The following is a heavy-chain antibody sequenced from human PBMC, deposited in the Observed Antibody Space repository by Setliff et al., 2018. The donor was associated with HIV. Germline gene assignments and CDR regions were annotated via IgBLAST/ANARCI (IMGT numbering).Heavy chain of an antibody. CDR2: ISSSSSTI. V-gene: IGHV3-48*01. J-gene: IGHJ2*01. CDR1: GFTFSSYS. Sequence: QPGGSLRLSCAASGFTFSSYSMNWVRQAPGKGLEWVSYISSSSSTIYYADSVKGRFTISRDNAKNSLYLQMNSLRAEDTAVYYCARDTRDGYRGVEYWYFDLWGRGTPVTVSS. CDR3: ARDTRDGYRGVEYWYFDL. D-gene: IGHD5-12*01.